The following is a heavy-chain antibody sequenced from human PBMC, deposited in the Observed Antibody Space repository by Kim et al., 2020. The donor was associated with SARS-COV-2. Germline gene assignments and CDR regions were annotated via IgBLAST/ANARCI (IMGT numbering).Heavy chain of an antibody. J-gene: IGHJ4*02. CDR1: GFSFSDSY. D-gene: IGHD1-1*01. CDR2: ISSRSTTT. CDR3: AKDLGTGTTPFDY. Sequence: GSLRLSCAASGFSFSDSYMNWLRQAPGKGLEWLSSISSRSTTTYYADSVKGRFTISRDNANDSLYLYMNSLRAEDTAIYYCAKDLGTGTTPFDYWGQGTLVTVSS. V-gene: IGHV3-11*01.